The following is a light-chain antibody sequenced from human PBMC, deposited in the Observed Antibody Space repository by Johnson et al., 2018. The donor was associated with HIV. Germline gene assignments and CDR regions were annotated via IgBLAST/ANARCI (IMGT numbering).Light chain of an antibody. CDR2: ENN. Sequence: QSVLTQPPSVSAAPGQKVTISCSGSSSNIGNNYVSWYQQLPGTAPKPLIYENNKRPSGIPDRFSGSKSGTSATLRITGLHTGDEADYYCGTWDSSLSAGVFGTGTKVTVL. J-gene: IGLJ1*01. V-gene: IGLV1-51*02. CDR1: SSNIGNNY. CDR3: GTWDSSLSAGV.